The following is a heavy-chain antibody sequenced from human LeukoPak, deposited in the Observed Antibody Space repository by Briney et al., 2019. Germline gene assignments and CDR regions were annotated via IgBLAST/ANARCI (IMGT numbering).Heavy chain of an antibody. CDR1: GFTFSDYY. V-gene: IGHV3-11*01. J-gene: IGHJ4*02. D-gene: IGHD2-2*01. CDR3: ARHGQCSSTSCYTYDFDY. Sequence: GGSLRLSCAASGFTFSDYYMSWIRQAPGKGLEWVSYISSSASTIYYADSVKGRFTISRDNAKNSLYLQMNSLRAEDTAVYYCARHGQCSSTSCYTYDFDYWGQGTLVTVSS. CDR2: ISSSASTI.